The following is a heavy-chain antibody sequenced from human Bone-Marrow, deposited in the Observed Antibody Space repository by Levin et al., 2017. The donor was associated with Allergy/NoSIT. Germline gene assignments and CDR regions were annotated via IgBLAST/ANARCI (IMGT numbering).Heavy chain of an antibody. Sequence: GESLKISCAASGFTFSSYWMSWVRQAPGKGLEWVASINQDVSEKYYVDSVKGRFTISRDNSKNSLYLQMNSLRVEDTAVYYCARGEDLDYWGQGTLVTVSS. CDR2: INQDVSEK. CDR1: GFTFSSYW. J-gene: IGHJ4*02. V-gene: IGHV3-7*01. CDR3: ARGEDLDY.